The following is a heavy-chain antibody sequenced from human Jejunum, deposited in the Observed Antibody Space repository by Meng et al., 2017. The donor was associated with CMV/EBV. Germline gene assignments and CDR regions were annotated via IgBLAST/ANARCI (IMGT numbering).Heavy chain of an antibody. Sequence: VQPKGAGPGLVKPSATLSPTCTVSGGSIRNYYWSWIRHPAGKGLEYIGRIYSSGTTKYNPSLNSRVTMSVDTSKNQFSLKVRSVTAADTAVYLCARHEVVGTAIFDYWGQGTLVTVSS. D-gene: IGHD6-19*01. V-gene: IGHV4-4*07. CDR1: GGSIRNYY. CDR3: ARHEVVGTAIFDY. CDR2: IYSSGTT. J-gene: IGHJ4*02.